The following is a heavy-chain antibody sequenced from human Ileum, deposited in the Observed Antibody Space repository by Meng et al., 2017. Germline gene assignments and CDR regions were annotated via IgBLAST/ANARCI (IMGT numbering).Heavy chain of an antibody. J-gene: IGHJ4*02. CDR2: IKQDGSEK. CDR1: GFTFSSYW. CDR3: ARGGRPWAY. V-gene: IGHV3-7*01. D-gene: IGHD3-10*01. Sequence: GESLKISCAASGFTFSSYWMSWVRQAPGKGLEWVANIKQDGSEKYYVDSVKGRFTISRDNAKNSLYLQMNSQRAEDTAVSYCARGGRPWAYWGQGTLVTVSS.